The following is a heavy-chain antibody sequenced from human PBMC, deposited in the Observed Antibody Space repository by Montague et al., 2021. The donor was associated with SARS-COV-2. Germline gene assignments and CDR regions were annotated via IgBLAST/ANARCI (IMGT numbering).Heavy chain of an antibody. CDR1: GGSITSSAYY. V-gene: IGHV4-39*01. CDR3: ASLGRPAYCGGDCDLRDYGTDV. J-gene: IGHJ6*02. CDR2: IYYSGNT. D-gene: IGHD2-21*02. Sequence: SETLSLTCTVSGGSITSSAYYWSWIRQPPGKGLEWIGTIYYSGNTYSNPSLKSRLTISMDTSKNQVSLKINSVTAADTAVYFCASLGRPAYCGGDCDLRDYGTDVWGQGTRVTVSS.